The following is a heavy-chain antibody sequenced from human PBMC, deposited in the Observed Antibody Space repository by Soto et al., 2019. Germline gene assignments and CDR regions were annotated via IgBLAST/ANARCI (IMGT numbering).Heavy chain of an antibody. Sequence: PGGSLRLSCAASGFTFSSYEMNWVRQAPGKGLEWVSYISSSGSTIYYADSVKGRFTISRDNAKNSLYLQMNSLRAEDTAVYYCASLFEGVVTLGFLGYYGMDVWGQGTTVTVSS. CDR3: ASLFEGVVTLGFLGYYGMDV. CDR1: GFTFSSYE. J-gene: IGHJ6*02. V-gene: IGHV3-48*03. CDR2: ISSSGSTI. D-gene: IGHD3-3*01.